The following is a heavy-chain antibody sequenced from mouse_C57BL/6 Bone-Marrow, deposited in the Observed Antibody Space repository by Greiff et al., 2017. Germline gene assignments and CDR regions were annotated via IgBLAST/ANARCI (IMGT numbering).Heavy chain of an antibody. CDR2: INYDGSST. CDR3: ARPLYGSSHYYAMDY. J-gene: IGHJ4*01. V-gene: IGHV5-16*01. D-gene: IGHD1-1*01. Sequence: EVKLVESEGGLVQPGRSMKLSCTASGFTFSDYYMAWVRQVPEKGLEWVANINYDGSSTYYLDSLKSRFIISRDNAKNILYLQMSSLKSEDTATYYCARPLYGSSHYYAMDYWGQGTSVTVSS. CDR1: GFTFSDYY.